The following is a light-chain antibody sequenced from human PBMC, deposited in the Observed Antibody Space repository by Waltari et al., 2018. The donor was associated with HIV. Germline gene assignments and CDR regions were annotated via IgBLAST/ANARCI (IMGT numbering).Light chain of an antibody. CDR2: RNN. J-gene: IGLJ1*01. Sequence: QSMLTQPPSASVNPGRRVTVPCSGRSSNIRRDYVSWYQQLPGTAPKLLIYRNNQRPSGVPDRFSGSKSGTSASLAISGLRSEDEADYYCAAWNDSLSGYVFGTGTKVTV. V-gene: IGLV1-47*01. CDR3: AAWNDSLSGYV. CDR1: SSNIRRDY.